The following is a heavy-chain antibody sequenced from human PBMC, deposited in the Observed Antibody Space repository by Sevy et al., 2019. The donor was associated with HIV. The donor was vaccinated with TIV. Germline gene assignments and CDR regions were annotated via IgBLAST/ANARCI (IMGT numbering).Heavy chain of an antibody. J-gene: IGHJ6*02. V-gene: IGHV3-53*01. CDR3: ARIKGASSSYAMDV. D-gene: IGHD3-16*01. CDR1: GLTVGSLS. CDR2: IFSAGTT. Sequence: GGSLRLSCVASGLTVGSLSINWVRQAPGKGLEWVSLIFSAGTTFYSDSVKGRLTISRDNSNNSRDLQMSSLRAEDTAIYYCARIKGASSSYAMDVWGQGTTVTVSS.